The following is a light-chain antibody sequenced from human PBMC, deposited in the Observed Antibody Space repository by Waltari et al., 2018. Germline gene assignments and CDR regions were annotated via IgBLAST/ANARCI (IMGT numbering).Light chain of an antibody. CDR2: GAS. V-gene: IGKV3-20*01. J-gene: IGKJ2*01. Sequence: EIVLTQSPGTLSLSPGERATLSCRASQSVSTYLAWYQQKPGQAPRLLISGASSRATGIPDTFSGSGSGTDFTLTISRLEPEDFAVYYCQQYSSSPRTFGQGTKLEIK. CDR3: QQYSSSPRT. CDR1: QSVSTY.